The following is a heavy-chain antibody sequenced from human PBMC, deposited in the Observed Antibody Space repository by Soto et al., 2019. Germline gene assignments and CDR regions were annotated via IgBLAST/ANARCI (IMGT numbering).Heavy chain of an antibody. CDR3: AREPVPAASGRYYYYYGMDV. Sequence: VASVKVSCKASGYTFTDYYMHWVRQSPGQGLEWMGLINPNSGGTNYAQKFQGRVTMTRDTSISTAYMELSRLRSDDTAVYYCAREPVPAASGRYYYYYGMDVWGRGPTVTVSS. V-gene: IGHV1-2*02. CDR2: INPNSGGT. D-gene: IGHD2-2*01. J-gene: IGHJ6*02. CDR1: GYTFTDYY.